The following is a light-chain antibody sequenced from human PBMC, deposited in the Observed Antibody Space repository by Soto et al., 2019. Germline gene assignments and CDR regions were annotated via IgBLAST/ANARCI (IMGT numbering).Light chain of an antibody. J-gene: IGKJ1*01. CDR3: QQSSRTWT. CDR1: QSIGRL. CDR2: AAS. V-gene: IGKV1-39*01. Sequence: DIQMTQSPSSLSASVGDRVTITCRASQSIGRLLNWYQQKPGKAPQLLIYAASSLQSGVPARFSGSGSGTDFTLTISSLQPEDFATYHCQQSSRTWTFGQGTKVEIK.